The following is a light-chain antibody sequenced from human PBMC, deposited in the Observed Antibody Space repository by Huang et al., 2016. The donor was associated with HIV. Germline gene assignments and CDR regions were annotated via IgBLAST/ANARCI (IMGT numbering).Light chain of an antibody. V-gene: IGKV4-1*01. CDR3: HQYYDTPQT. CDR2: LAS. J-gene: IGKJ1*01. CDR1: QSVLKTSNNKNC. Sequence: DIVVTQSPDSLALSLGGRAAINCTASQSVLKTSNNKNCLSWYQLKPGQPPKLLIYLASTRECGVPYRFSGSGSGTHFTLTIASLQAEDVAVYYCHQYYDTPQTFGQGTKVEVK.